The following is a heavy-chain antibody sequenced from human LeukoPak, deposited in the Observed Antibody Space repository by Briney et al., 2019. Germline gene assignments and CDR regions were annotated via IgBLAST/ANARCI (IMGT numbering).Heavy chain of an antibody. J-gene: IGHJ4*02. CDR1: GSTFTGSY. V-gene: IGHV1-2*02. Sequence: GAPVKASDMPSGSTFTGSYMHEVRQAPGHGLEWMGWINPNSGGPNYAQKFQGRVTMTRDTSISPAYIELSRLRSDDTAVYYCARGSIGGGYSGYGTDDYWGQGTLVTVSS. CDR3: ARGSIGGGYSGYGTDDY. D-gene: IGHD5-12*01. CDR2: INPNSGGP.